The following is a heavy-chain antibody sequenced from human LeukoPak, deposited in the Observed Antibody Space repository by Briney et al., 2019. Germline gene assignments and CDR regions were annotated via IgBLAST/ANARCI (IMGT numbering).Heavy chain of an antibody. CDR1: GYTFTSYG. D-gene: IGHD6-13*01. V-gene: IGHV1-18*01. CDR3: ARTGLGIAAAGTYYYYGMDV. J-gene: IGHJ6*02. CDR2: ISAYNGNA. Sequence: GGSVKLSCKASGYTFTSYGISWVRQAPGQGLEWMGWISAYNGNANYAQKLQGRVTMTTDTSTRTAYMELRSLRSDDTAVYYCARTGLGIAAAGTYYYYGMDVWGQGTTVTVSS.